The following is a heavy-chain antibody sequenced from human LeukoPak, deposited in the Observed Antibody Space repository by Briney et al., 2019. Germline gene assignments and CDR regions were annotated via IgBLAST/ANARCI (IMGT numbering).Heavy chain of an antibody. CDR1: GFTFSNYW. J-gene: IGHJ6*03. CDR2: IYLDGSRA. CDR3: ARSGLKGYYMDV. V-gene: IGHV3-7*01. Sequence: GGSLRLSCAVSGFTFSNYWMSWARQSPGKGLEWVANIYLDGSRAYYVDSVKGRFTISRDNAKNSLFLQMNSLSAEDTAVYYCARSGLKGYYMDVWGKGTTVTVSS. D-gene: IGHD3-22*01.